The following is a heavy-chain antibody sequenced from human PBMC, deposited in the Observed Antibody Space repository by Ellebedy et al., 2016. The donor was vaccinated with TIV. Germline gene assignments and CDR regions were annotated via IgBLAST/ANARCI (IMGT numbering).Heavy chain of an antibody. J-gene: IGHJ6*02. V-gene: IGHV4-31*03. CDR3: ARDPGGVIFDGMDV. Sequence: PSETLSLTCTVSGGSISSGGYYWSWIRQHPGKGLEWIGYIYYSGSTYYNPSLKSRVTISVDTSKNQFSLKLSSVTAADTAVYYCARDPGGVIFDGMDVWGQGTTVTVSS. D-gene: IGHD2-21*01. CDR1: GGSISSGGYY. CDR2: IYYSGST.